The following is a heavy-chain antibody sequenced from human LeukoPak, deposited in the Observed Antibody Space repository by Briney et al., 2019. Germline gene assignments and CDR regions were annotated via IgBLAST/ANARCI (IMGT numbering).Heavy chain of an antibody. Sequence: GASVKVSCKASGYTFTNYGISWVRQAPGQGLEWMGWISTYNAKTNSAQRFQGRFTMTADTSTDTAYIELRSLTSDDTAVFYCARDLVSLLYGSGIDYWGQGTQVTVSA. V-gene: IGHV1-18*01. D-gene: IGHD3-10*01. CDR2: ISTYNAKT. CDR3: ARDLVSLLYGSGIDY. CDR1: GYTFTNYG. J-gene: IGHJ4*02.